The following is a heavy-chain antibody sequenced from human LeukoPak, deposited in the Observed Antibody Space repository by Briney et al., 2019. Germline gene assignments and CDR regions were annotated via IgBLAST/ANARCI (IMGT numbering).Heavy chain of an antibody. D-gene: IGHD3-16*01. CDR2: VYHTGHT. J-gene: IGHJ4*02. V-gene: IGHV4-61*05. Sequence: SETLSLTCTVSGGSISSSSYYWGWIRQPPGKGLEWIGYVYHTGHTHYSPSLKSRVTVSLDTSRNQVSLILSSVTAADTAVYYCARHRFGHLFDYWGQGTLVFVSS. CDR1: GGSISSSSYY. CDR3: ARHRFGHLFDY.